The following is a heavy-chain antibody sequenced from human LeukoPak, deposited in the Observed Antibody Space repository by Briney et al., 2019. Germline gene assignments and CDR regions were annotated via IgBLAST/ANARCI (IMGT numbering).Heavy chain of an antibody. D-gene: IGHD1-7*01. CDR3: AKRRGLELLYYYYMDV. CDR1: GFTVSSNY. J-gene: IGHJ6*03. V-gene: IGHV3-23*01. Sequence: GESLRLTCAASGFTVSSNYMSWVRQAPGKGLEWVSAISGSGGSTYYADSVKGRFTISRDNTKNTLYLQMNSLRAEDTAVYYCAKRRGLELLYYYYMDVWGKGTTVTVSS. CDR2: ISGSGGST.